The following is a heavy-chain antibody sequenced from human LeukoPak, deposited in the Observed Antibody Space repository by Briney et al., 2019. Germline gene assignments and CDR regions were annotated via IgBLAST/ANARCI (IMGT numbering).Heavy chain of an antibody. CDR2: ISGSGGST. CDR1: GLSLSSYV. Sequence: GGSLRLSCADSGLSLSSYVMRWVRQAPGMALEWVSTISGSGGSTFHADSVKGRFTISRDISKNMLYLQMNNLRAEDTAVYYCAGRGPMITFGGVIAYFQYWGQGTLVTVSP. CDR3: AGRGPMITFGGVIAYFQY. V-gene: IGHV3-23*01. J-gene: IGHJ4*02. D-gene: IGHD3-16*02.